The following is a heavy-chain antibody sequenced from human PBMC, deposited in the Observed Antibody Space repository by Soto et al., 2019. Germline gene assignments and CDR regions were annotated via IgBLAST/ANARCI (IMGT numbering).Heavy chain of an antibody. CDR3: VRGKEAGIWFDP. D-gene: IGHD1-26*01. CDR1: GNLFIHQS. CDR2: INDDNGYT. Sequence: QVQLLQSGAAVKKPWASLTVSCKASGNLFIHQSITWVRQAPGHRLEWMGWINDDNGYTKYSEKLQGRVTITWDTSATTDDMDLSRLNSEDTAMYDCVRGKEAGIWFDPWGQGTLVTVSS. V-gene: IGHV1-3*01. J-gene: IGHJ5*02.